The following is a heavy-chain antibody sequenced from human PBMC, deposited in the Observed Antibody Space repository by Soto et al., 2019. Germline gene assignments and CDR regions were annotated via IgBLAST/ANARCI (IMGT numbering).Heavy chain of an antibody. V-gene: IGHV3-74*01. CDR3: ARGGGDYGDYLDY. CDR2: INTAGTTT. D-gene: IGHD4-17*01. Sequence: ELQLVESGGGLVQPGGSLRLSCVASGFSFSTYWMHWVRQAPGKGLVWVSRINTAGTTTPYADSVTGRFTISRDNAKNTLYLQMNSLRAEDTPVYYCARGGGDYGDYLDYWGQGALVTVSS. J-gene: IGHJ4*02. CDR1: GFSFSTYW.